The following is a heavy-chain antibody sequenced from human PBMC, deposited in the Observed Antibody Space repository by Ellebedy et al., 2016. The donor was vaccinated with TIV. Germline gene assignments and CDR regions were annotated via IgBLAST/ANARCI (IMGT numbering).Heavy chain of an antibody. V-gene: IGHV3-30*02. CDR1: GFTFSSYG. J-gene: IGHJ4*02. CDR3: VKGRSAIAEY. CDR2: IRYDESNR. Sequence: GESLKISCEASGFTFSSYGMHWVRQAPGKGLDWVAYIRYDESNRYYADSVKGRFTISRDNSKNTLYLQMNSLRGEDTAVYYCVKGRSAIAEYWGQGTLATVSS. D-gene: IGHD2-2*02.